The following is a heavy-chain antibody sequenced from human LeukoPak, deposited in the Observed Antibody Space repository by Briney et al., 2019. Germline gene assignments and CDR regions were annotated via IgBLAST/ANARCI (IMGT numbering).Heavy chain of an antibody. D-gene: IGHD2-2*01. V-gene: IGHV4-61*09. CDR1: GGSISSGSYF. CDR3: ARDLPPANAFDI. CDR2: IYTSGST. Sequence: SQTLSLTCTVSGGSISSGSYFWNWIRQPAGKGLEWIGHIYTSGSTNYNPSLKSRVTISVDTSKNQFSLKPSSVTAADTAVYYCARDLPPANAFDIWGQGTMVTVSS. J-gene: IGHJ3*02.